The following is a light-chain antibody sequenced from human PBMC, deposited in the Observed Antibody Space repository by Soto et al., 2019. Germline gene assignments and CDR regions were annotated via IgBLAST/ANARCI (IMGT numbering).Light chain of an antibody. CDR3: QQYKSYST. Sequence: DIQMTQSPSTLSSSVGDRVTITCRASQTISSWLAWYQQKPGKAPKVLIYNVSNLESGVPSRFSGSGSGKDCTLTISSLQPDDFATYYCQQYKSYSTFGGGTKVEIK. CDR1: QTISSW. J-gene: IGKJ4*01. V-gene: IGKV1-5*01. CDR2: NVS.